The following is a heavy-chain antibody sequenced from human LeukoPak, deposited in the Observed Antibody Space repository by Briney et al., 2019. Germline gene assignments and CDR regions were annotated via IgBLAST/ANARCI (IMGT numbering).Heavy chain of an antibody. J-gene: IGHJ5*02. CDR2: VYYSGTT. Sequence: SETLSLTCTVSGGSLSSHYWTWIRQPPGKGLEWIGYVYYSGTTHYNPSLKSRVTLSIDTSKNQFSLNLSSVTAADTAVYYCARDRDFWSGDSWFDLWGQGTLVTVAS. CDR1: GGSLSSHY. CDR3: ARDRDFWSGDSWFDL. V-gene: IGHV4-59*11. D-gene: IGHD3-3*01.